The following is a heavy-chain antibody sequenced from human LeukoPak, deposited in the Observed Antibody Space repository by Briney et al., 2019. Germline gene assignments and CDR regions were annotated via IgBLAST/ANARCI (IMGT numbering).Heavy chain of an antibody. CDR1: GGSFSGYY. V-gene: IGHV4-34*01. D-gene: IGHD3-10*01. J-gene: IGHJ5*02. CDR2: INHSGST. Sequence: SETLSLTCAVYGGSFSGYYWSWIRQPPGKGLEWIGEINHSGSTNYNPSLKSRVTISVDTSKNQFSLKLSSVTAADTAVYYCARGPDYYGSGSYYNVGWFDPWGQGTLVTVSS. CDR3: ARGPDYYGSGSYYNVGWFDP.